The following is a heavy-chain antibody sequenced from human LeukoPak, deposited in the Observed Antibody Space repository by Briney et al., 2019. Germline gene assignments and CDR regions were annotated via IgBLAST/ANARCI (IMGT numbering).Heavy chain of an antibody. CDR1: GGSISSGGYY. CDR3: ATLSPPYYFDY. Sequence: SQTLSLTCTVSGGSISSGGYYWSWIRQPPGKGLEWIGYIYHSGSTYYNPSLKSRVTISVDRSKNQFSLKLSSVTATDTAVYYCATLSPPYYFDYWGQGTLVTVSS. J-gene: IGHJ4*02. D-gene: IGHD2/OR15-2a*01. V-gene: IGHV4-30-2*01. CDR2: IYHSGST.